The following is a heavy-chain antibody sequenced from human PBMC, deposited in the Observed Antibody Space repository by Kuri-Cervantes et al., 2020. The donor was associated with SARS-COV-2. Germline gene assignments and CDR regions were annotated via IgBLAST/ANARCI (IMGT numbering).Heavy chain of an antibody. J-gene: IGHJ5*02. CDR3: ASPHEWSSGSYFWFDP. V-gene: IGHV3-53*01. CDR2: IYNVGST. D-gene: IGHD3-10*01. Sequence: GESLKISCAASGFTVSSNYMSWVRQAPGKGLECVSVIYNVGSTYYAESVKGRFTISRDSAKNSLYLQMNSLRAEDTAVYYCASPHEWSSGSYFWFDPWGQGTLVTVSS. CDR1: GFTVSSNY.